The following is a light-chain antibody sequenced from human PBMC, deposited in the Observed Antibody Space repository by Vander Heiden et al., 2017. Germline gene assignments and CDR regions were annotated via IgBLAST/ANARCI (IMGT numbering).Light chain of an antibody. Sequence: DIQPIQSPSSLSASVGDSVTITCRASQTILSYLNWYQQTPGKAPKLLIYAASTLQSGVPSRFSGGGSGTSFTLIISRLQREDFATYYCHQSYSPPRTFGPGTTVELK. CDR2: AAS. V-gene: IGKV1-39*01. CDR3: HQSYSPPRT. J-gene: IGKJ1*01. CDR1: QTILSY.